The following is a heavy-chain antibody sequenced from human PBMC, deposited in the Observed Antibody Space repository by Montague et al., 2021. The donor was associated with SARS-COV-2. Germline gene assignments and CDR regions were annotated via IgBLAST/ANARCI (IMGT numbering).Heavy chain of an antibody. Sequence: SETLSLTCAVSGDSISSRSWWSWVRQSPGKGLERIADVYHTGSTNYNASLASRVSLSVDKSNNQFSLKLTSVTAADTAVYFCARGVAGAYWDEGKIRDFGWFDPWGQGILVTVSS. D-gene: IGHD1-1*01. J-gene: IGHJ5*02. CDR3: ARGVAGAYWDEGKIRDFGWFDP. V-gene: IGHV4-4*02. CDR2: VYHTGST. CDR1: GDSISSRSW.